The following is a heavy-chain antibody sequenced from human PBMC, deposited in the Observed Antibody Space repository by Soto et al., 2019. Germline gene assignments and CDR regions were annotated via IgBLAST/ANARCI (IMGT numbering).Heavy chain of an antibody. CDR3: TRHRAYYYDSSGRDAFDI. CDR1: GGYISSDSYY. D-gene: IGHD3-22*01. V-gene: IGHV4-39*01. J-gene: IGHJ3*02. Sequence: NLRETLSLTCTVSGGYISSDSYYWGWVRQPPGKGPEWIGTIYYSGTTYYNPSLKSRVTISVDTSRNQFSLKLSSVTAADTAVYYCTRHRAYYYDSSGRDAFDIWGQGTMVTVSS. CDR2: IYYSGTT.